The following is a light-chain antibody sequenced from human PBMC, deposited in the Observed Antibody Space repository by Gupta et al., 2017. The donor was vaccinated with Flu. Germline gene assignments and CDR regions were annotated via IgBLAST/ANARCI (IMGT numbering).Light chain of an antibody. Sequence: VTLGQLDSIFCRSSRRLVHSNKSTYVHWFQQRPGQSPRRLIYLFSNRDSGVPDRCSGSGSHTDFTLNISTVEADDLGVYYCMQGKGWPHTFGQGTKLEI. V-gene: IGKV2-30*02. CDR1: RRLVHSNKSTY. J-gene: IGKJ2*01. CDR3: MQGKGWPHT. CDR2: LFS.